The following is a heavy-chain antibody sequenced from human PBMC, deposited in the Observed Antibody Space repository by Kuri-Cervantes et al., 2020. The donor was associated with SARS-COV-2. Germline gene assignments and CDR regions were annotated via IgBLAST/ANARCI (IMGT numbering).Heavy chain of an antibody. CDR3: AKGGGSGSYLDY. V-gene: IGHV3-23*01. Sequence: GGSLRLSCAASGFTFSSYGMHWVRQAPGKGLEWVSSISGSGDGTYYADSVKGRFTISRDSSKNTLYLQMNSLRAEDTAIYYCAKGGGSGSYLDYWGQGTLVTVSS. CDR2: ISGSGDGT. J-gene: IGHJ4*02. D-gene: IGHD3-10*01. CDR1: GFTFSSYG.